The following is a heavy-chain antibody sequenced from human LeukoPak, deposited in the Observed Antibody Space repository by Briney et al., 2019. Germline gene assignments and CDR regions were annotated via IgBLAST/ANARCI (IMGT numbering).Heavy chain of an antibody. CDR3: ATDSGSYFPLPDY. CDR2: IIPIFGTA. Sequence: GASVKVSCKASGGTFSSYAISWVRQAPGQGLEWMGGIIPIFGTANYAQKFQGRVTMTEDTSTDTAYMELSSLRSEDTAVYYCATDSGSYFPLPDYWGQGTLVTVSS. D-gene: IGHD1-26*01. V-gene: IGHV1-69*06. CDR1: GGTFSSYA. J-gene: IGHJ4*02.